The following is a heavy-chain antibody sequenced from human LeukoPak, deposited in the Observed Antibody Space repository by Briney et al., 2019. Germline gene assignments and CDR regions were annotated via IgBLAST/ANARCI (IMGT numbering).Heavy chain of an antibody. J-gene: IGHJ4*02. CDR1: GFTFSSYA. Sequence: GGSLRLSCAASGFTFSSYAMSWVRRAPGKGLEWVSAISGSGGSTYYADSVKGRFTISRDNSKNTLYLQMNSLRAEDTAVYYCAKNLPGDYYDSSCFFSSFYYWGQGTLVTVSS. CDR2: ISGSGGST. CDR3: AKNLPGDYYDSSCFFSSFYY. D-gene: IGHD3-22*01. V-gene: IGHV3-23*01.